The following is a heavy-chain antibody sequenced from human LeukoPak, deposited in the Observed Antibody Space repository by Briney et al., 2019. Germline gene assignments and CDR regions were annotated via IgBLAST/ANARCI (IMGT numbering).Heavy chain of an antibody. Sequence: GASVKVSCKASGYTFTSYGISWVRQAPGQGLEWMGWISAYNGNTNYAQKLQGRVTMTTDTSTSTAYMELRSLRSDDTAVYYCARAPRITGTTHWFDPWGQETLVTVSS. J-gene: IGHJ5*02. CDR1: GYTFTSYG. D-gene: IGHD1-7*01. CDR2: ISAYNGNT. CDR3: ARAPRITGTTHWFDP. V-gene: IGHV1-18*01.